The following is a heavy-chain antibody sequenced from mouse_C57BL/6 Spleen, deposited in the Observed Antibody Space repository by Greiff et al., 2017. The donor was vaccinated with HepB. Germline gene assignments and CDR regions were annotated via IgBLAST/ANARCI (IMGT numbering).Heavy chain of an antibody. V-gene: IGHV1-22*01. Sequence: SGPELVKPGASVKMSCKASGYTFTDYNMHWVKQSHGKSLEWIGYINPNNGGTSYNQKFKGKATLTVNKSSSTAYMELRSLTSEDSAVYYCARSAYYRPYFDYWGQGTTLTVSS. CDR3: ARSAYYRPYFDY. CDR1: GYTFTDYN. J-gene: IGHJ2*01. D-gene: IGHD2-14*01. CDR2: INPNNGGT.